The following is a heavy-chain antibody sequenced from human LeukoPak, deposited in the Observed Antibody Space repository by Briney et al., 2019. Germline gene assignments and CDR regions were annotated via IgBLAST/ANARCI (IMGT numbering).Heavy chain of an antibody. CDR3: ARADCSGSTCYLRRSWFDP. CDR2: ISTSSRYI. CDR1: GFTFNTYT. V-gene: IGHV3-21*01. D-gene: IGHD2-2*01. J-gene: IGHJ5*02. Sequence: PGGSLRLSCAASGFTFNTYTMNWVRQAPGKGLEWVSSISTSSRYIYYRDSVKGRFTISRDDAKNSLYLQMNSLRVEDTAVYYCARADCSGSTCYLRRSWFDPWGQGTLVTVSS.